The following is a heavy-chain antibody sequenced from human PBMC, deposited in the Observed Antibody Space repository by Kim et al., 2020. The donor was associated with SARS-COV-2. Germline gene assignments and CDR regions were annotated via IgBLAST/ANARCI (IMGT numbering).Heavy chain of an antibody. CDR1: GFTFSSYS. CDR2: ISSSSSYI. D-gene: IGHD6-13*01. J-gene: IGHJ6*02. CDR3: AREGVVYSSSSNYYYYYGMDV. V-gene: IGHV3-21*01. Sequence: VGSLRLSCAASGFTFSSYSMNWVRQAPGKGLEWVSSISSSSSYIYYADSVKGRFTISRDNAKNSLYLQMNSLRAEDTAVYYCAREGVVYSSSSNYYYYYGMDVWGQGTTVTVSS.